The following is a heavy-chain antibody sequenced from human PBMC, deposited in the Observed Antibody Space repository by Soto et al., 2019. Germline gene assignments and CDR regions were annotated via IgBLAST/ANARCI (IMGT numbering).Heavy chain of an antibody. CDR3: AKEYYSPDYPLDY. Sequence: PGGSLRLSCAASGFTFSSYGMHWVRQAPGKGLEWVAVISYDGSNKYYADSVKGRFTISRDNSKNTLYLQMNSLRAEDTAVYYCAKEYYSPDYPLDYWGQGTLVTVSS. D-gene: IGHD2-15*01. J-gene: IGHJ4*02. CDR2: ISYDGSNK. CDR1: GFTFSSYG. V-gene: IGHV3-30*18.